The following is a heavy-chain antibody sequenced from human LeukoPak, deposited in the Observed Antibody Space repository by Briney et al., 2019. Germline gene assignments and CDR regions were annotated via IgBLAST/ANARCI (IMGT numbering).Heavy chain of an antibody. V-gene: IGHV4-59*01. CDR2: IYYSGNT. CDR1: GGSISSYY. D-gene: IGHD5-18*01. CDR3: ARDIGYSYGYYYYGMDV. Sequence: SETLSLTCTVSGGSISSYYWSWIRQPPGKGLEWIGYIYYSGNTNYNPPLKSRVTISVDTSKNQFSLKLSSVTAADTAVYYCARDIGYSYGYYYYGMDVWGQGTTVTVSS. J-gene: IGHJ6*02.